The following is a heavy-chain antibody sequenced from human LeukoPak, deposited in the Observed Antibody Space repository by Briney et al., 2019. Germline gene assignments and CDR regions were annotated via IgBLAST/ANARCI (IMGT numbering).Heavy chain of an antibody. Sequence: SETLSLTCTVSGGSISSYYWSWIRQPPGKGLEWIGYIYYSGSTNYNPSLKSRVIISVDTSKNQFSLKLSSVTAADTAVYCCATYYGGNGFDYWGQGTLVTVSS. V-gene: IGHV4-59*01. CDR1: GGSISSYY. CDR3: ATYYGGNGFDY. D-gene: IGHD4-23*01. J-gene: IGHJ4*02. CDR2: IYYSGST.